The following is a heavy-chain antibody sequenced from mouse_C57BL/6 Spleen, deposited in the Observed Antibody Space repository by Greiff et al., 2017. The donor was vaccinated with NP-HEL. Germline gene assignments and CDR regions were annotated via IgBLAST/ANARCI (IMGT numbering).Heavy chain of an antibody. D-gene: IGHD2-3*01. V-gene: IGHV5-4*01. J-gene: IGHJ4*01. Sequence: EVKLEESGGGLVKPGGSLKLSCAASGFTFSSYAMSWVRQTPEKRLEWVATISDGGSYTYYPDNVKGRFTISRDNAKNNLYLQMSHLKSEDTAMYYCARDRRYDGYYDAMDYWGQGTSVTVSS. CDR2: ISDGGSYT. CDR1: GFTFSSYA. CDR3: ARDRRYDGYYDAMDY.